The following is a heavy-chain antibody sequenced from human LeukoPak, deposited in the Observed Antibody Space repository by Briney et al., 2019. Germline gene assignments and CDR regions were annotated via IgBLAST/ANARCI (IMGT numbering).Heavy chain of an antibody. CDR3: ARDGFIEGATMTKGGFDY. J-gene: IGHJ4*02. CDR1: GFTFSSYW. V-gene: IGHV3-66*01. CDR2: LHVGGNT. Sequence: PGGSLRLSCAASGFTFSSYWMHWVRQAPGKGLEWVSILHVGGNTHYADSVQGRFTISRDNSKNTLYLQMNSLRAEDTAVYYCARDGFIEGATMTKGGFDYWGQGTLVTVSS. D-gene: IGHD1-26*01.